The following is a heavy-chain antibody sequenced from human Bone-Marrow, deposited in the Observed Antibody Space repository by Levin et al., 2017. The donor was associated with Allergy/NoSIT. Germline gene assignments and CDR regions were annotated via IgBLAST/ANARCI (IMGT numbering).Heavy chain of an antibody. V-gene: IGHV3-23*01. CDR2: ISGSGYTT. Sequence: GGSLRLSCEASGFSVTNYALNWVRQAPGKGLEWILAISGSGYTTYEADSVKGRFSMSRDNSDNSKSMLYLQMNNLRVEDTAVYYCVKGPRAVATIPSFFYGMDVWGQGTTVIVSS. D-gene: IGHD5-24*01. J-gene: IGHJ6*02. CDR3: VKGPRAVATIPSFFYGMDV. CDR1: GFSVTNYA.